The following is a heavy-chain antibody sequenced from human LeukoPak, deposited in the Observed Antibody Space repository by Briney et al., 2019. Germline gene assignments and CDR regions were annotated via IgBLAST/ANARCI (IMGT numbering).Heavy chain of an antibody. J-gene: IGHJ5*02. D-gene: IGHD3-3*01. Sequence: ASVKVSCKASGYTFTSYGISWVRQAPGQGLEWMGWISACNGNTNYAQKLQGRVTMTTDTSTSTAYMELRSLRSDDTAVYYCAWGPYDFWSGYYGPWGQGTLVTVSS. V-gene: IGHV1-18*01. CDR3: AWGPYDFWSGYYGP. CDR1: GYTFTSYG. CDR2: ISACNGNT.